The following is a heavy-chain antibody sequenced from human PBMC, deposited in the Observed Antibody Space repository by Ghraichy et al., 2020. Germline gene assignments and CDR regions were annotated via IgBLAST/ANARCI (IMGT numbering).Heavy chain of an antibody. D-gene: IGHD3-3*02. V-gene: IGHV1-2*02. CDR1: GYTFRDYY. Sequence: ASVKVSCKSSGYTFRDYYLQWVRQAPGQGLEKMGWINPNSGGTNYAQKFQGRVTMTSDTSITTAYMELSRVTSDDTAVYYCARGSIVGGTVKYASDIWGQLTLVTVSS. J-gene: IGHJ3*02. CDR3: ARGSIVGGTVKYASDI. CDR2: INPNSGGT.